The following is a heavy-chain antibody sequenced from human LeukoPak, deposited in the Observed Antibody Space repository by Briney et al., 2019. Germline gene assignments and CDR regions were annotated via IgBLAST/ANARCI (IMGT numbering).Heavy chain of an antibody. CDR1: GYTLTELS. D-gene: IGHD6-13*01. J-gene: IGHJ6*03. CDR3: ARGSKAAAGSEYYYMDV. Sequence: SVKVSCKVSGYTLTELSMHWVRQAPGQGLEWMGGIIPIFGTANYAQKFQGRVTVTADESTTTAYMELSSLRSEDTAVYYCARGSKAAAGSEYYYMDVWGKGTTVTVSS. CDR2: IIPIFGTA. V-gene: IGHV1-69*13.